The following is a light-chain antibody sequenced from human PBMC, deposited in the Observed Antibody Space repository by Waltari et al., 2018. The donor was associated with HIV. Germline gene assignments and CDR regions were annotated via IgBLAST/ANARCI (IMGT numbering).Light chain of an antibody. J-gene: IGLJ3*02. V-gene: IGLV2-23*02. CDR3: CSYAGTLV. Sequence: QSALTQPASMSGSPGQSITISCTGTNSYIGNYNLVSWYQQFPGKAPKLLIDDVNKRPSGVSNRFSGSKSGNTASLTISGLQAEDEADYYCCSYAGTLVFGGGTRLTVL. CDR1: NSYIGNYNL. CDR2: DVN.